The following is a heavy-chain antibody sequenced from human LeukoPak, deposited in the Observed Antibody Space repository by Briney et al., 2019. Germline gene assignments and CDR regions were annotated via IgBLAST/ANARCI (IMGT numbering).Heavy chain of an antibody. CDR3: ARWGYGYGYAFDI. CDR1: GFTFSSYS. CDR2: ISSSSSYI. Sequence: GGSLRLSCAASGFTFSSYSMNWVRQAPGKGLEWVSSISSSSSYIYYADSVKGRFTISRDNAKNSLYLQMNSLRAEDTAVYYCARWGYGYGYAFDIWGQGTMVTVSS. D-gene: IGHD5-12*01. V-gene: IGHV3-21*01. J-gene: IGHJ3*02.